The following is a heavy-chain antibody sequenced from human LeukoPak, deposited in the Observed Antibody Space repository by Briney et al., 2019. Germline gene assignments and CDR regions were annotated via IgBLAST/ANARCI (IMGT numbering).Heavy chain of an antibody. CDR1: GLTFSDYA. J-gene: IGHJ4*02. CDR2: ITSGFTP. Sequence: PGGSLSLSCAASGLTFSDYAMSWFRQAPGKGLEWVSGITSGFTPHYADSVKGRFTISRDNSKNMFHLQLNSLRAEDTAVYYCAKDYSDSRVADVFFEYWVQGTLVTVSS. D-gene: IGHD2-15*01. CDR3: AKDYSDSRVADVFFEY. V-gene: IGHV3-23*01.